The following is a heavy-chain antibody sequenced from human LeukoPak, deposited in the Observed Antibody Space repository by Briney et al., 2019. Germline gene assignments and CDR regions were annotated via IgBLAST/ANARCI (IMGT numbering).Heavy chain of an antibody. CDR2: ISGSGTNT. J-gene: IGHJ4*02. CDR1: GFTVSSNY. CDR3: ARDPSTLTRRDDY. Sequence: GGSLRLSCAASGFTVSSNYMSWVRQAPGKGLEWIATISGSGTNTHYADSVKGRLTISRDNSKNTVYVQMNSLRAEDTAVYYCARDPSTLTRRDDYWGQGTLVTVSS. D-gene: IGHD1-1*01. V-gene: IGHV3-23*01.